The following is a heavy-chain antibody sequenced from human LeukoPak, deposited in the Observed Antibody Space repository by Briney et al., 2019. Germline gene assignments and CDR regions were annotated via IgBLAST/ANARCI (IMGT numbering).Heavy chain of an antibody. Sequence: ASVKVSCKASGYTFTSYAMHWVRQAPGQRLEWMGWINAGNGNTKYSQKFQGRVTITRDTSASTAYMELSSLRSDDTAVYYCARGDYPSDYWGQGTLVTVSS. CDR2: INAGNGNT. CDR1: GYTFTSYA. D-gene: IGHD4-17*01. V-gene: IGHV1-3*01. J-gene: IGHJ4*02. CDR3: ARGDYPSDY.